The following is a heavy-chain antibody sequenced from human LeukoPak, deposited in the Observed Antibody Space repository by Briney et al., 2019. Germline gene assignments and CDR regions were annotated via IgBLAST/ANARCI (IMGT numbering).Heavy chain of an antibody. J-gene: IGHJ4*02. D-gene: IGHD3-22*01. CDR3: ARGSYYYDSSGYFIFDY. Sequence: ASVKVSCKASGYTFTSYDINWVRQATGQGLEWMGWMNPNSGNTGYAQKFQGRVTMTRNTSISTAYMELSSLRSEDTAVYYCARGSYYYDSSGYFIFDYWGQGTLVTVSS. CDR1: GYTFTSYD. CDR2: MNPNSGNT. V-gene: IGHV1-8*01.